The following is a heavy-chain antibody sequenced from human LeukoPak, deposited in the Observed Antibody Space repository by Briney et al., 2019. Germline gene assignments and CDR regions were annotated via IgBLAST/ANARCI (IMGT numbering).Heavy chain of an antibody. D-gene: IGHD2-15*01. CDR1: GFTFDDYA. CDR2: ISWNSGSI. CDR3: AKDHGCSGGSCYGGWFDP. Sequence: GGSLRLSCAASGFTFDDYAMPWVRQAPGKGLEWVSGISWNSGSIGYADSVKGRFTISRDNAKNSLYLQMNSLRAEDTALYYCAKDHGCSGGSCYGGWFDPWGQGTLVTVSS. J-gene: IGHJ5*02. V-gene: IGHV3-9*01.